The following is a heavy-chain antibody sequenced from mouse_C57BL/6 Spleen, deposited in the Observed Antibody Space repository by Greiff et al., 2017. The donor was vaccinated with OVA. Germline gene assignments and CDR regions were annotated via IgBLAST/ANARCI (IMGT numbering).Heavy chain of an antibody. Sequence: VQLQQSGAELVKPGASVKISCKASGYAFSSYWMNWVKQRPGKGLEWIGQIYPGDGDTNYNGKVKGKATLTADKSSSTAYMQLSCLTSEDSAVYFCARSDTTVVFDYWGQGTTLTVSS. CDR2: IYPGDGDT. D-gene: IGHD1-1*01. CDR1: GYAFSSYW. CDR3: ARSDTTVVFDY. V-gene: IGHV1-80*01. J-gene: IGHJ2*01.